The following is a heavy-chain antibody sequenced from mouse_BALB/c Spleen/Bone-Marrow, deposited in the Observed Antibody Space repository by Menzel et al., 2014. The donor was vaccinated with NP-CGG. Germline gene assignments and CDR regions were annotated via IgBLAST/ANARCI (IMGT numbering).Heavy chain of an antibody. CDR2: ISSGGSYT. CDR3: ARQLGLRWAMDY. CDR1: GFTFSSYA. J-gene: IGHJ4*01. Sequence: DVHLVESGGGLVKPGGSLKLSCAASGFTFSSYAMSWVRQTPEKRLEWVATISSGGSYTYYPDSVKGRFTISRDNAKNTLYLQMSSLKSEDTAMYYCARQLGLRWAMDYWGQGTSVTVSS. V-gene: IGHV5-9-3*01. D-gene: IGHD3-1*01.